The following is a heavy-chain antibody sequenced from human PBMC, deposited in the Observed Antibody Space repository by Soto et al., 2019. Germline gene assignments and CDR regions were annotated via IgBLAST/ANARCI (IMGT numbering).Heavy chain of an antibody. CDR3: ATLWGQD. V-gene: IGHV4-39*01. Sequence: QLQLQESGPGLVKPSETLSLPCTVSGGSISSSSFYWGWIRQHQGKVLEWNGRIYYSGSTYYNLSLKSRVTISVDTSKNQFSLKLSAVTAADTAVYYWATLWGQDWGQGTMVTVSS. CDR2: IYYSGST. CDR1: GGSISSSSFY. D-gene: IGHD3-10*01. J-gene: IGHJ4*02.